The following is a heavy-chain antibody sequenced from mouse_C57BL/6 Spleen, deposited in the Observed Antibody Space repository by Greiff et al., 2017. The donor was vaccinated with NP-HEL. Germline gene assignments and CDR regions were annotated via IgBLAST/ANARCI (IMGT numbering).Heavy chain of an antibody. CDR1: GYTFTSYG. Sequence: QVQLKESGAELARPGASVKLSCKASGYTFTSYGISWVKQRTGQGLEWIGEIYPRSGNTYYNEKFKGKVTLTADKSSSTAYMELRSLTSEDSAVYFCAPAYYSDFPGFAYWGQGTLVTVSA. D-gene: IGHD2-12*01. V-gene: IGHV1-81*01. J-gene: IGHJ3*01. CDR2: IYPRSGNT. CDR3: APAYYSDFPGFAY.